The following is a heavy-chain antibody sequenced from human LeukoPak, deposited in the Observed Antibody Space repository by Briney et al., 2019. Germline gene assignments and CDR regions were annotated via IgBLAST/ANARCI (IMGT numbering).Heavy chain of an antibody. V-gene: IGHV3-30*04. Sequence: GGSLRLSCAASGFTFSSYAMHWVRQAPGKGLEWVAVISYDGSNKYYADSVKGRFTIPRDNSKNTLYLQMNSLRAEDTAVYYCASGSGFFDYWGQGTLVTVSS. CDR1: GFTFSSYA. J-gene: IGHJ4*02. D-gene: IGHD6-19*01. CDR2: ISYDGSNK. CDR3: ASGSGFFDY.